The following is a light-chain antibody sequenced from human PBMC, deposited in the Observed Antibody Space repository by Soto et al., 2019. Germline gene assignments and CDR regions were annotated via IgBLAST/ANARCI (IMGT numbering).Light chain of an antibody. J-gene: IGKJ1*01. CDR3: QQYGSSPK. Sequence: EIVLTQSPGTLSLSPGERATLSCRASQSVSSSYLNWYQQKPGQAPRLLIYDTSSRATGIPDRFSGSGSGTDFTLTISRLEPEDFAVYYCQQYGSSPKFGQGTKVEIK. CDR1: QSVSSSY. CDR2: DTS. V-gene: IGKV3-20*01.